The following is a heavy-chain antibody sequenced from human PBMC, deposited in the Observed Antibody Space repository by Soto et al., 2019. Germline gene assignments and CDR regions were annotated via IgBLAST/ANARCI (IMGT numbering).Heavy chain of an antibody. V-gene: IGHV3-48*03. CDR1: GFSFSIYE. D-gene: IGHD2-2*01. J-gene: IGHJ4*02. CDR3: ATLPVDAVDY. Sequence: WGALLVCCAACGFSFSIYEMNWVRQAPGKGLEWVSYISSSGSTIYYADSVKGRFTISRDNAKKSLYLQMNSLRAEDTAVYYCATLPVDAVDYWGQGTLVTVSS. CDR2: ISSSGSTI.